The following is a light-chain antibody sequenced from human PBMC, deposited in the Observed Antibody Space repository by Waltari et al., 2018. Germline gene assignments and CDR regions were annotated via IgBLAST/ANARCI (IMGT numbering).Light chain of an antibody. Sequence: QSALTQPASVSGSPGQSITISCIGTSSDVGFYNFVSWYQQHPGEAPKLLIYDVNNRPSWVSSRFSGSKSVNTASRTISGLQAEDEADYYCSSYTSSHTWGFGGGTKVTVL. V-gene: IGLV2-14*03. J-gene: IGLJ3*02. CDR3: SSYTSSHTWG. CDR1: SSDVGFYNF. CDR2: DVN.